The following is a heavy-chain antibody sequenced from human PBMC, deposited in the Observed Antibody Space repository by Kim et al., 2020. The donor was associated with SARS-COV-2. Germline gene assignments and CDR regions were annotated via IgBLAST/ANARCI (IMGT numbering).Heavy chain of an antibody. V-gene: IGHV4-39*01. J-gene: IGHJ4*02. CDR3: ARHFTYFDY. CDR1: GGSISSSSYY. CDR2: IYYSGST. Sequence: SETLSLTCTVSGGSISSSSYYWGWIRQPPGKGLEWIGSIYYSGSTYYNPSLKSRVTISVDTSKNQFSLKLSSVTAADTAVYYCARHFTYFDYWGQGTLVTVSS.